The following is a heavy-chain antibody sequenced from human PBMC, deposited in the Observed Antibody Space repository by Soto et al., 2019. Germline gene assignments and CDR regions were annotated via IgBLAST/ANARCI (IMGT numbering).Heavy chain of an antibody. CDR2: ISYDGSNK. V-gene: IGHV3-30*18. CDR1: GFTFSSYG. D-gene: IGHD3-10*01. Sequence: GGSLRLSCAASGFTFSSYGMHWVRQAPGKGLEWVAVISYDGSNKYYADSVKGRFTISRDNSKNTLYLQMNSLRAEDTAVYYCAKEDPMVRGVIVYWGQGTLVTVSS. J-gene: IGHJ4*02. CDR3: AKEDPMVRGVIVY.